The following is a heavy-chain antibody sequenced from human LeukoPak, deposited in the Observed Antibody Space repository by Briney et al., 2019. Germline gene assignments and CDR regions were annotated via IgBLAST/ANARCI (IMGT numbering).Heavy chain of an antibody. D-gene: IGHD3-3*01. CDR2: IYTSGST. Sequence: PSETLSLTCTVSGGSISSYYWSWIRQPAGKGLEWIERIYTSGSTNYNPSLKSRVTMSVDTSKNQFSLKLSSVTAADTAVYYCARGSRITIFGVARDWFDPWGQGTLVTVSS. CDR3: ARGSRITIFGVARDWFDP. J-gene: IGHJ5*02. V-gene: IGHV4-4*07. CDR1: GGSISSYY.